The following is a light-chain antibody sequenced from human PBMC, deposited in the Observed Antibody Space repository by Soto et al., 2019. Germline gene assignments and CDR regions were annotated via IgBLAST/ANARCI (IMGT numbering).Light chain of an antibody. Sequence: QSVLTQPASVSGSPGQSITISCTGTSSDVGSYNLVSWYQQHPGKAPKLMIYEGSKWPSGVSNRFSGSKSGNTASLTISGLQAEDEADYYCCSYAGSSSLLFGGGTKLTVL. CDR1: SSDVGSYNL. V-gene: IGLV2-23*01. J-gene: IGLJ3*02. CDR3: CSYAGSSSLL. CDR2: EGS.